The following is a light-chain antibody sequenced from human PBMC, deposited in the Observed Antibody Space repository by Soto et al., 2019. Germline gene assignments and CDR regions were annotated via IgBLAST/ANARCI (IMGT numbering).Light chain of an antibody. CDR3: NSYTGSSTDV. CDR2: EVS. J-gene: IGLJ1*01. Sequence: QSALTQPPSVSGSPGQSVAISCTGTSSDVGSYNRVSWYQQPPGAAPKLMIYEVSNRPSGVSRRFSGSKSGNTASLTISGLQAEEEDYYCCNSYTGSSTDVFGTGTKVTVL. V-gene: IGLV2-18*02. CDR1: SSDVGSYNR.